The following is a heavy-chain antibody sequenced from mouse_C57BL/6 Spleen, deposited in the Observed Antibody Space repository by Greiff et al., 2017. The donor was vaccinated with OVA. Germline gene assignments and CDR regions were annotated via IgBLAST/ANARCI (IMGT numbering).Heavy chain of an antibody. D-gene: IGHD1-1*01. V-gene: IGHV1-54*01. CDR3: ARWDYGSSYPFAY. Sequence: QVQLKQSGAELVRPGTSVKVSCKASGYAFTNYLIEWVKQRPGQGLEWIGVINPGSGGTNYNEKFKGKATLTADKSSSTAYMQLSSLTSEDSAVYFCARWDYGSSYPFAYWGQVTLVTVSA. J-gene: IGHJ3*01. CDR2: INPGSGGT. CDR1: GYAFTNYL.